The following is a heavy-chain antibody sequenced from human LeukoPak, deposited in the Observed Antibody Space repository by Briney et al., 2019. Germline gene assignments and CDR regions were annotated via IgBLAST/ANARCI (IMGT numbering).Heavy chain of an antibody. CDR2: INTDGSSA. D-gene: IGHD2-21*01. J-gene: IGHJ3*02. CDR3: ARGDYAFDI. Sequence: GGSLRLSCAASGFTFTTYWMHWVRQAPGKGLMWVSRINTDGSSASYADSVKGRFTISRDTAKNTLYLQMNSLRDEDTAVYYCARGDYAFDIWGQGTMVTVSS. CDR1: GFTFTTYW. V-gene: IGHV3-74*01.